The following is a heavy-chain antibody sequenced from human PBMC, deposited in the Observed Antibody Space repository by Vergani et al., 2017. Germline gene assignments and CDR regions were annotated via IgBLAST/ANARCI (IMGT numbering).Heavy chain of an antibody. CDR3: ASDGITMVRRSGY. D-gene: IGHD3-10*01. CDR2: IWYDGSNK. Sequence: QVQLVESGGGVVQPGRSLRLSCAASGFTFSSYGMHWVRQAPGKGLEWVAVIWYDGSNKYYADSVKGRFTISRDNSKNTLYLQMNSLRAEDTAVYYCASDGITMVRRSGYWGQGTLVTVSS. V-gene: IGHV3-33*01. J-gene: IGHJ4*02. CDR1: GFTFSSYG.